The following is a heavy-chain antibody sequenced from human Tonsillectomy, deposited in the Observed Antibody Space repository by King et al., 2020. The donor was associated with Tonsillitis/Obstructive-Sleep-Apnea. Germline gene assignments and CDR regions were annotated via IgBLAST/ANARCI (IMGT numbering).Heavy chain of an antibody. J-gene: IGHJ4*02. V-gene: IGHV3-11*06. CDR3: AKSEREFDC. D-gene: IGHD6-25*01. Sequence: VQLVESGGGLVKPGGSLRVSCAASGFTFSDSYMSWFRQAPGKGLQWLSYISGNSKDTNYTDSVRGRFTISRDNAKNSLYLQMNSLRVEDTAIYYCAKSEREFDCCGQGTLVTVSA. CDR2: ISGNSKDT. CDR1: GFTFSDSY.